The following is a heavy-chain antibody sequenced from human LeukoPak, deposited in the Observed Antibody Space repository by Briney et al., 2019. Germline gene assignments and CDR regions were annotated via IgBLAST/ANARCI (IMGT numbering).Heavy chain of an antibody. CDR1: GSNLPDYA. CDR2: IYWLSQRI. CDR3: GKDTSPGGLDS. V-gene: IGHV3-9*01. D-gene: IGHD4-23*01. J-gene: IGHJ4*02. Sequence: GGSLRLSCVFSGSNLPDYAMHWVRQAPGKGLEWVSGIYWLSQRIDYADSVKGRFTVSGDNAKNSLFLQMNSQRPEDTALYYCGKDTSPGGLDSWGRGTMVIVSS.